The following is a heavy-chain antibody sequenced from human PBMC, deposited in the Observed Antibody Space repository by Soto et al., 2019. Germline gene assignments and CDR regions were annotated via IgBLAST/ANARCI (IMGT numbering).Heavy chain of an antibody. V-gene: IGHV4-30-4*01. CDR1: GGSISSGDYY. J-gene: IGHJ5*02. CDR2: IYDSGST. Sequence: QVQLQESGPGLVKPSQTLSLTCTVSGGSISSGDYYWSWIRQPPGKGLEWIGYIYDSGSTYYNSSLKSRVNFTLDTSKNQFSLKLTSVTAADTAVYYCARDNGVGPWGQGTLVTVSS. CDR3: ARDNGVGP. D-gene: IGHD2-8*01.